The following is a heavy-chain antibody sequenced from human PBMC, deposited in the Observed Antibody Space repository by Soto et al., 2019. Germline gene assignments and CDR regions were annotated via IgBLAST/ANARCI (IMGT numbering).Heavy chain of an antibody. CDR3: AGGSSWDWFDP. D-gene: IGHD6-13*01. CDR1: GGSLSTYY. J-gene: IGHJ5*02. V-gene: IGHV4-59*01. CDR2: LYYGGIS. Sequence: SLTCTVSGGSLSTYYWSWIRQPPGKGLEWMGYLYYGGISYYNPSLKSRLTISEDTSKNQFSLKLNSVTTADTAVYYCAGGSSWDWFDPWGQGTLVTVSS.